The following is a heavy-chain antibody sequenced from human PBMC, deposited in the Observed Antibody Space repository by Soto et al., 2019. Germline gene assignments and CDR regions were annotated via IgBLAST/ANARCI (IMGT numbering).Heavy chain of an antibody. J-gene: IGHJ4*02. CDR1: GFTFSSSW. CDR3: ATSMAAPGNY. Sequence: GGSLRLSCAASGFTFSSSWMSWVRQAPGKGLEWVANIKQDGSAKYYVDSVKGRFTISRDNAKNLLFLQVNSLRAEDTAIYYCATSMAAPGNYWGQGTLVTSPQ. D-gene: IGHD6-6*01. V-gene: IGHV3-7*01. CDR2: IKQDGSAK.